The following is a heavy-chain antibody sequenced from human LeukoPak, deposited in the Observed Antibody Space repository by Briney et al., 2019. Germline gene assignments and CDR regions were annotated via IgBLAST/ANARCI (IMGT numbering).Heavy chain of an antibody. D-gene: IGHD3-22*01. V-gene: IGHV1-46*01. CDR3: ARVFYDSSAIRGFDP. CDR2: INPSGGST. Sequence: GASVKVSCKGSGYTFTSYYMHWVRQAPGQGLEWMGIINPSGGSTSYAQKFQGRVTMTRDTSTSAVYMELSSLRSEDTAVYYCARVFYDSSAIRGFDPWGQGTLVTVSS. CDR1: GYTFTSYY. J-gene: IGHJ5*02.